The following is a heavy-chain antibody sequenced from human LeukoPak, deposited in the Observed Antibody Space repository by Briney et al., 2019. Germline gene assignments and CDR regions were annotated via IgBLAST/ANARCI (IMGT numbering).Heavy chain of an antibody. CDR1: GYTFTNYY. CDR3: VGVAR. V-gene: IGHV1-2*02. J-gene: IGHJ5*02. CDR2: INPNSGGT. Sequence: ASVKVSCKASGYTFTNYYIYWVRQAPGQGLEWMGWINPNSGGTDYAQKFQGRVTMTRDTSINTAYMELSTLSPEDTAVYYCVGVARWGQGTLVIVSS.